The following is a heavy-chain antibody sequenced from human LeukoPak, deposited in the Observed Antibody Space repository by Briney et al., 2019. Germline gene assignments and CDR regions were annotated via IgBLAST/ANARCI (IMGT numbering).Heavy chain of an antibody. Sequence: GGSLRLSCAASGFTVSINYMTWVRQAPGKGLEWVSAIYSDGSTYYADSVKGRFTISRDNSKNTLYLQMNSLRVEDTAVYYCARAYSSPAIYAFDIWGQGTMVTVSS. CDR2: IYSDGST. V-gene: IGHV3-66*01. D-gene: IGHD6-13*01. CDR3: ARAYSSPAIYAFDI. CDR1: GFTVSINY. J-gene: IGHJ3*02.